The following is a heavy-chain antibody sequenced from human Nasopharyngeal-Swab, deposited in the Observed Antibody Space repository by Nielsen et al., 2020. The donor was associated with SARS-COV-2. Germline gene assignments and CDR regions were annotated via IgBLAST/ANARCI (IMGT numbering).Heavy chain of an antibody. J-gene: IGHJ4*02. CDR3: ARSLLRFLEWTNFDY. V-gene: IGHV4-59*12. CDR2: IYYSGST. Sequence: SETLSLTCTVSGGSISAYHWSWIRQPPGKGLEWIGYIYYSGSTNYNPSLKSRVTISVDTSKNQFSLKLSSVTAADTAVYYCARSLLRFLEWTNFDYWGQGTLVTVSS. CDR1: GGSISAYH. D-gene: IGHD3-3*01.